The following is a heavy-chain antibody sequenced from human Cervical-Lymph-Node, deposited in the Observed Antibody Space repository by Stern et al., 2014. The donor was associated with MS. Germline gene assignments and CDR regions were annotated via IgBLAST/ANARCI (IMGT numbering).Heavy chain of an antibody. Sequence: QVQLVQSGDEVKKPGASVKVSCKTSGYTFTNYGISWVRLAPGQGLELMGCITAYNGNTNYAQNFQGRVTLTTDTSTSTVYMELKSLRPDDAAVYYCARAAGMLDYWGQGTLVTVS. V-gene: IGHV1-18*01. D-gene: IGHD1-1*01. J-gene: IGHJ4*02. CDR3: ARAAGMLDY. CDR1: GYTFTNYG. CDR2: ITAYNGNT.